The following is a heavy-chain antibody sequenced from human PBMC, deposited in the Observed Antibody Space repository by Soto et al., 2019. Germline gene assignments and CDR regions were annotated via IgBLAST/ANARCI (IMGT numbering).Heavy chain of an antibody. D-gene: IGHD6-13*01. V-gene: IGHV1-46*01. CDR2: INPSGGST. CDR1: GYTFTSYY. CDR3: ARSIAAADEHYYYYYGMDV. J-gene: IGHJ6*02. Sequence: QVQLVQSGAEVKKPGASVKVSCKASGYTFTSYYMHWVRQAPGQGLEWMGIINPSGGSTSYAQKFQGRVTMTRDTSTSTVYMELSSLRSEDTAGYYCARSIAAADEHYYYYYGMDVWGQGTTVTVSS.